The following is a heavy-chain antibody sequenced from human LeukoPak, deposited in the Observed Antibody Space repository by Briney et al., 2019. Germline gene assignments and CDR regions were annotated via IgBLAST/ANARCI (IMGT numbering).Heavy chain of an antibody. J-gene: IGHJ1*01. Sequence: GGSLRLSCTASGVTFSSYWMHWVRHAAGKGLVWVSRIKSDGSTRYADSATSRFTISRDNAKNTISLQMNCLIAQDTAVSYCAIAPFEIGAYYPYYFRHWGQGSLVSVS. D-gene: IGHD3-22*01. CDR3: AIAPFEIGAYYPYYFRH. V-gene: IGHV3-74*01. CDR1: GVTFSSYW. CDR2: IKSDGST.